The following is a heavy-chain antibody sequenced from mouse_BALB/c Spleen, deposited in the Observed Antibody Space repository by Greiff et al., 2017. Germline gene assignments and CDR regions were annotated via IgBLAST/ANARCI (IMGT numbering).Heavy chain of an antibody. CDR2: INPSTGYT. J-gene: IGHJ4*01. D-gene: IGHD2-1*01. CDR3: ARYGNYLYYAMDY. CDR1: GYTFTSYW. Sequence: VQLVESGAELAKPGASVKMSCKASGYTFTSYWMHWVKQRPGQGLEWIGYINPSTGYTEYNQKFKDKATLTADKSSSTAYMQLSSLTSEDSAVYYCARYGNYLYYAMDYWGQGTSVTVSS. V-gene: IGHV1-7*01.